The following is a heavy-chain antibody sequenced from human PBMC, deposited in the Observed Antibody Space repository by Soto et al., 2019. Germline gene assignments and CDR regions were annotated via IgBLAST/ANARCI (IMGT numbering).Heavy chain of an antibody. CDR1: GGTFSSYA. CDR3: ACGLHVSVFGVVQDNYFYAMDV. V-gene: IGHV1-69*06. Sequence: SVKVSCKASGGTFSSYAISWVRQAPGQGLEWMGGIIPIFGTANYAQKFQGRVTITADKSTSTAYMELNSLRSEDTAVYFCACGLHVSVFGVVQDNYFYAMDVWGQGTTVTVSS. D-gene: IGHD3-3*01. J-gene: IGHJ6*02. CDR2: IIPIFGTA.